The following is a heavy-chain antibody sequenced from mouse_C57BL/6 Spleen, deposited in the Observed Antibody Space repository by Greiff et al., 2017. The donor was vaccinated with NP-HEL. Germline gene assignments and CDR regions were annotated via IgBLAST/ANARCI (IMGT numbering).Heavy chain of an antibody. V-gene: IGHV3-6*01. CDR2: ISYDGSN. CDR3: AREVDGYSFAY. CDR1: GYSITSGYY. Sequence: VQLKESGPGLVKPSQSLSLTCSVTGYSITSGYYWNWIRQFPGNKLEWMGYISYDGSNNYNPSLKNRISITRDTSKNQFFLKLNSVTTEDTATYYCAREVDGYSFAYWGQGTLVTVSA. D-gene: IGHD2-3*01. J-gene: IGHJ3*01.